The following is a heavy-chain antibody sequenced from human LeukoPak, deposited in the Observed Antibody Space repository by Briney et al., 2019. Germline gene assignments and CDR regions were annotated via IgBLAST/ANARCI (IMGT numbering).Heavy chain of an antibody. V-gene: IGHV1-69*06. CDR1: GCRFKSYG. Sequence: SVKVSCKPIGCRFKSYGFSWVRQAPGQGVEWMGGIIPIFDKPHFAQKSEGRSTITADKFTNTTYMEISSLTSEDTAVSYWARGAQREVRALDVWGRGTMVIVSS. CDR2: IIPIFDKP. CDR3: ARGAQREVRALDV. J-gene: IGHJ3*01.